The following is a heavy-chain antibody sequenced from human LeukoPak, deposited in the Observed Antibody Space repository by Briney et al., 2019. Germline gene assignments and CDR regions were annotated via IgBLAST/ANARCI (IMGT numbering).Heavy chain of an antibody. D-gene: IGHD1-26*01. CDR3: ARVSGSYLRL. CDR1: GGTFSSYA. Sequence: AASVKVSCKASGGTFSSYAYSWVRQPHRQGHEWMGRIIPIFSTANYAQKFQGRVTITTDESTSTAYMELSSLRSEDTAVYYCARVSGSYLRLWGQGTLVTVSS. V-gene: IGHV1-69*05. J-gene: IGHJ4*02. CDR2: IIPIFSTA.